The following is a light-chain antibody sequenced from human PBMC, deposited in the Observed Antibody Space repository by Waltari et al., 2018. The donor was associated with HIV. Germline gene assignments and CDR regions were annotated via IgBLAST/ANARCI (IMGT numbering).Light chain of an antibody. V-gene: IGKV4-1*01. Sequence: DIVMTKSPDSLPVSRGERATINCKSSQSVLYISNNQNYLAWYQQKPGQPPKLLIYWASTRESGVPDRFSGSGSGTDFTLTISSLQAEDVAVYYCQQYFVTPFTFGGGTKIQIK. CDR1: QSVLYISNNQNY. CDR2: WAS. J-gene: IGKJ4*01. CDR3: QQYFVTPFT.